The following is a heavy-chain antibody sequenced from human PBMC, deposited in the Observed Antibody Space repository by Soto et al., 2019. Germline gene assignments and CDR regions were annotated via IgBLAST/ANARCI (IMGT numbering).Heavy chain of an antibody. Sequence: QVQLVQSGAEVKKPGSSVKVSCKASGGTFSSYAISWVRQAPGQGLEWMGGIIPIFGTANYAQKFQGRVTITADESTSTAYMALSSLRSEDTAVYYCARDLVTGIAAAGTADWGQGTLVTVSS. CDR3: ARDLVTGIAAAGTAD. J-gene: IGHJ4*02. D-gene: IGHD6-13*01. V-gene: IGHV1-69*01. CDR2: IIPIFGTA. CDR1: GGTFSSYA.